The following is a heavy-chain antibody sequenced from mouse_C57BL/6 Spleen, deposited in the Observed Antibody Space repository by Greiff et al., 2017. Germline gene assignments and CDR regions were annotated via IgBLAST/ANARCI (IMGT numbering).Heavy chain of an antibody. Sequence: QVQLQQPGTELVKPGASVKLSCKASGYTFTSYWMHWVKQRPGQGLEWIGNLNPSNGGTNYNEKFKGKATLTVDESSSTAYMQLSSLTSDDSAVYYCARAVINTGPFAFWGPGTLVTVSA. D-gene: IGHD1-1*01. CDR1: GYTFTSYW. CDR3: ARAVINTGPFAF. J-gene: IGHJ3*01. CDR2: LNPSNGGT. V-gene: IGHV1-53*01.